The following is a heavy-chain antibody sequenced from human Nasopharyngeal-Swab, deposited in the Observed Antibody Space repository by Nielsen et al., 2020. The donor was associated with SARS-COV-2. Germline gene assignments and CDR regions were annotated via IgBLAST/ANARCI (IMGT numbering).Heavy chain of an antibody. CDR3: ARLVDPPRRNYYEAFDY. CDR2: IYYNENT. D-gene: IGHD3-22*01. V-gene: IGHV4-39*01. Sequence: SETLFLTCTVSGGSISTTTYYWAWIRQPPGKGLEWIGSIYYNENTYYNPSLKSRVTISIDTSKNQFSLKLNSVSAADTAVYYCARLVDPPRRNYYEAFDYWGQGTLVTVSS. CDR1: GGSISTTTYY. J-gene: IGHJ4*02.